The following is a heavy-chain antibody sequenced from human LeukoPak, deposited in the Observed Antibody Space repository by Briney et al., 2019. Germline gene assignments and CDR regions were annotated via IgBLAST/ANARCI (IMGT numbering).Heavy chain of an antibody. CDR3: AKDGGLWVSAHWGDS. V-gene: IGHV3-23*01. J-gene: IGHJ4*02. D-gene: IGHD7-27*01. CDR2: ISSSGSGGNT. CDR1: GVTLSNYA. Sequence: GGSLRLSCVASGVTLSNYAMSWARQAPGKGLEWVSGISSSGSGGNTYYADSVKGRFTISRDSSRNTLFLHMNTLRAEDTAIYYCAKDGGLWVSAHWGDSWGRGTLVTVSS.